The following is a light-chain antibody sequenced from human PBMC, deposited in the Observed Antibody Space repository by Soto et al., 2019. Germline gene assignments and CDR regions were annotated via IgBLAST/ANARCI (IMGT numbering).Light chain of an antibody. CDR1: QSIINT. CDR2: DVS. J-gene: IGKJ1*01. V-gene: IGKV3-11*01. Sequence: EIVLPQSPGTLSVSPGGRATLSCRSCQSIINTLAWYQQRPGQVPRLLIYDVSNRATGIPARFSGSGSETDFTLTISSLEPEDFALYYCQQRNNWPRTFGQGTKVDIK. CDR3: QQRNNWPRT.